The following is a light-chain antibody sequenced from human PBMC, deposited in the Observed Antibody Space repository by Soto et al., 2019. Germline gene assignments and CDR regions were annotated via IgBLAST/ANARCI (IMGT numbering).Light chain of an antibody. CDR2: EVS. CDR3: SSSTSSSTVV. Sequence: QSVLTQPASVSGSPGQSITISCSGTSSDVGGYKYVSWYQQHPGKAPKLMIYEVSNRSSGVSHRFSGSKSGNTASLTISGLQAEDEADYYCSSSTSSSTVVYGGGTKVTVL. CDR1: SSDVGGYKY. J-gene: IGLJ2*01. V-gene: IGLV2-14*01.